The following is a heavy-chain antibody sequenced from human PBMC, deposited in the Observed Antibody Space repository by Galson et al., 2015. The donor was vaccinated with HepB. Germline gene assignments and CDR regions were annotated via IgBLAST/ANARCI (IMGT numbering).Heavy chain of an antibody. CDR3: AGPSGANRNCDD. V-gene: IGHV3-7*03. CDR1: GFMFRNYW. CDR2: INADGSEK. D-gene: IGHD7-27*01. Sequence: SLRLSCAASGFMFRNYWMTWVRQAPGKGLEWVANINADGSEKYYVDSVKGRFTISRDNAKKSLYLQMNSLRGEDTAVYYCAGPSGANRNCDDWGQGTLVTVSS. J-gene: IGHJ4*02.